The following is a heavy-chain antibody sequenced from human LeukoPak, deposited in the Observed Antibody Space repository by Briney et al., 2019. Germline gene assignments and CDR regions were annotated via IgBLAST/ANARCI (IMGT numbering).Heavy chain of an antibody. Sequence: SETLSLTCAVYGGSFSGYYWSWIRQPPGKGLEWIGEINHSGSTNYNPSLKSRVTISVDTPKNQFSLKLSSVTAADTAVYYCASPGSSWYTSALDYWGQGTLVTVSS. CDR2: INHSGST. D-gene: IGHD6-13*01. CDR1: GGSFSGYY. CDR3: ASPGSSWYTSALDY. V-gene: IGHV4-34*01. J-gene: IGHJ4*02.